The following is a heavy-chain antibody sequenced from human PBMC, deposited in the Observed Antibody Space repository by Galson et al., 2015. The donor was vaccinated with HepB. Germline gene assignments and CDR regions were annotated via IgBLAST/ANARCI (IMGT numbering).Heavy chain of an antibody. D-gene: IGHD3-9*01. CDR1: GFTFSDYY. Sequence: SLRLSCAASGFTFSDYYMSWIRQAPGKGPEWVSYISSSGSTIYYADSVKGRFTISRDNAKNSLYLQMNSLRAEDTAVYYCARDFDYDILTGGFDYWGQGTLVTVSS. V-gene: IGHV3-11*01. CDR2: ISSSGSTI. CDR3: ARDFDYDILTGGFDY. J-gene: IGHJ4*02.